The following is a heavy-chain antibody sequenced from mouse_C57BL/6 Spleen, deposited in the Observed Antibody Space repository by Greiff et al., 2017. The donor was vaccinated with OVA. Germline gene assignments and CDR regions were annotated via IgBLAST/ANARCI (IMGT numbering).Heavy chain of an antibody. D-gene: IGHD1-1*01. Sequence: VKLVASGGGLVKPGGSLKLSCAASGFTFSDYGMHWVRQAPETGLEWVAYISSGSSTIYYAATVKGRFTIARDDAKNTLFLQMTSLRSEDTAMYYCARTITTVVARYFDVWGTGTTVTVSS. CDR1: GFTFSDYG. CDR3: ARTITTVVARYFDV. J-gene: IGHJ1*03. CDR2: ISSGSSTI. V-gene: IGHV5-17*01.